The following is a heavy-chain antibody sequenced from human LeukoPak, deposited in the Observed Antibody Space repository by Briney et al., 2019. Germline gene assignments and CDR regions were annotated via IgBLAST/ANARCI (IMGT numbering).Heavy chain of an antibody. D-gene: IGHD5-24*01. Sequence: SETLSLPCTVSGGSISSSSYYWGWIRQPPGKGLEWIGSIYYSGSTYYNPSLKSRVTISVDTSKNQFSLKLSSVTAADTAVYYCASCRDGYPCLWVQGTLVTVSS. CDR2: IYYSGST. CDR3: ASCRDGYPCL. CDR1: GGSISSSSYY. V-gene: IGHV4-39*07. J-gene: IGHJ4*02.